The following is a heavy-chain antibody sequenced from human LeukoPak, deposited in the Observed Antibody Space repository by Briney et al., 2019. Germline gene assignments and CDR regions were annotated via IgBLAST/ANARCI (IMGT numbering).Heavy chain of an antibody. Sequence: GESLKISCKGSGYSFISYWIGWVRQMPGKGLEWMGIIYPGNSDTRYSPSFQGQVTFSADKSISTAYLQWSSLKASDTAMYYCARLGEYSGYDYYFDYWGQGTLVTVSS. CDR3: ARLGEYSGYDYYFDY. CDR1: GYSFISYW. D-gene: IGHD5-12*01. V-gene: IGHV5-51*01. CDR2: IYPGNSDT. J-gene: IGHJ4*02.